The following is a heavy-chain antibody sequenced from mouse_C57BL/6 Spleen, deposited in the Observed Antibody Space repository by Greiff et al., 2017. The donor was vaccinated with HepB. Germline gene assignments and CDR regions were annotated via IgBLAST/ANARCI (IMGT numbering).Heavy chain of an antibody. CDR3: ARESNPLFDY. D-gene: IGHD2-5*01. J-gene: IGHJ2*01. CDR1: GYTFTSYD. CDR2: IYPRDGST. Sequence: VMLVESGPELVKPGASVKLSCKASGYTFTSYDINWVKQRPGQGLEWIGWIYPRDGSTKYNEKFKGKATLTVDTSSSTAYMELHSLTSEDSAVYFCARESNPLFDYWGQGTTLTVSS. V-gene: IGHV1-85*01.